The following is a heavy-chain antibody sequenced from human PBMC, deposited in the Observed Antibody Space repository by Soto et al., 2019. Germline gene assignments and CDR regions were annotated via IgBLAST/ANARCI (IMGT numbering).Heavy chain of an antibody. V-gene: IGHV3-23*01. J-gene: IGHJ5*02. D-gene: IGHD3-10*01. CDR3: AKDGDGSGSDYPNNWFDP. CDR1: GFTFSTYA. Sequence: GGSLRLPCAASGFTFSTYAMSRVRQAPGKGLEWVSAISGSGGETYYADPVKGRFTISRDNSKNTLYMQMNSLRAEDTAVYYCAKDGDGSGSDYPNNWFDPWGQGTLVTVSS. CDR2: ISGSGGET.